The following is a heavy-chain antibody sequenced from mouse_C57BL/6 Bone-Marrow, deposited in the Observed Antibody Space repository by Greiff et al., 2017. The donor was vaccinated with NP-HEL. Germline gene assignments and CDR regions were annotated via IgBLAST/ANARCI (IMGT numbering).Heavy chain of an antibody. CDR3: ARQATIVTPGFAY. V-gene: IGHV5-6*01. CDR1: GFTFSSYG. CDR2: ISSGGSYT. J-gene: IGHJ3*01. D-gene: IGHD2-5*01. Sequence: EVQLVESGGDLVKPGGSLKLSCAASGFTFSSYGMSWVRQTPDKRLEWVATISSGGSYTYYPDSVKGRFTISRDNAKNTLYLQMSRLKSEDTAMYYCARQATIVTPGFAYWGQGTLVTVSA.